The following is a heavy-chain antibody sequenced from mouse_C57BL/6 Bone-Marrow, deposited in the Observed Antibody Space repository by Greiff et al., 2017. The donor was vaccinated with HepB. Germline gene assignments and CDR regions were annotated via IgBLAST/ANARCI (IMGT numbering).Heavy chain of an antibody. CDR2: INPGSGGT. V-gene: IGHV1-54*01. D-gene: IGHD2-2*01. CDR3: ARGGTMVTTGYAMDY. CDR1: GYAFTNYL. J-gene: IGHJ4*01. Sequence: VMLVESGAELVRPGTSVKVSCKASGYAFTNYLIEWVKQRPGQGLEWIGVINPGSGGTNYNEKFKGKATLTADKSSSTAYMQLSSLTSEDSAVYFCARGGTMVTTGYAMDYWGQGTSVTVSS.